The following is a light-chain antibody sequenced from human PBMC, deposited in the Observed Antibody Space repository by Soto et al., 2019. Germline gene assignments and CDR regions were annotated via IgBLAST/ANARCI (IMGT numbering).Light chain of an antibody. Sequence: QSVLTQPPSVSGAQGQRVTISCPGTSSNIGAGYDVHWYQQLPGTAPKLLIYGNSNRPSGVPDRFSGSKSGTSASLAITGLQAEDEADYYCQSYDSSLSGWVFGGGTKLTVL. J-gene: IGLJ3*02. V-gene: IGLV1-40*01. CDR2: GNS. CDR3: QSYDSSLSGWV. CDR1: SSNIGAGYD.